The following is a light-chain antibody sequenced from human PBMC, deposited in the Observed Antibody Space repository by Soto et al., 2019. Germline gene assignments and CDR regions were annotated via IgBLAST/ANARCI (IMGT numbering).Light chain of an antibody. J-gene: IGKJ5*01. CDR1: QSISSY. Sequence: DIQMTQSPPSLSASVGDRVTITCRASQSISSYLNWYQQKPGKAPKLLIYAASSLQSGVPSRFSGSGSGTDFTLTISSLQPEDFATYYCQQNYSPPPITSGQGTRLEIK. CDR3: QQNYSPPPIT. CDR2: AAS. V-gene: IGKV1-39*01.